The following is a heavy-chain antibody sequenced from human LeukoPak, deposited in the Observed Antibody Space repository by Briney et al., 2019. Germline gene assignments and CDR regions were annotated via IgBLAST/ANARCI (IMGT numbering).Heavy chain of an antibody. D-gene: IGHD3-3*01. CDR1: GFTFSSYS. CDR3: ARAYDFWSGYYEHDAFDI. V-gene: IGHV3-48*04. J-gene: IGHJ3*02. CDR2: ISSSSSTI. Sequence: GGSLRLSCAASGFTFSSYSMNWVRQAPGKGLEWVSYISSSSSTIYYADSVKGRFTISRDNAKNTLYLQMNSLRAEDTAVYYCARAYDFWSGYYEHDAFDIWGQGTMVTVSS.